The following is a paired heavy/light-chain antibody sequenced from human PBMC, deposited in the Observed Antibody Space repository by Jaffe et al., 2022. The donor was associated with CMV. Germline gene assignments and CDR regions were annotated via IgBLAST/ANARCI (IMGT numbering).Heavy chain of an antibody. V-gene: IGHV5-51*01. CDR2: IYPGDSDI. D-gene: IGHD3-10*01. CDR3: ARTPSGFRVVDY. J-gene: IGHJ4*02. CDR1: GYSFTNYW. Sequence: EVQLVQSGAEVKKPGESLKISCKGSGYSFTNYWIAWVRQMPGKGLEWMGIIYPGDSDIRYSPSFQGQVTISADKSITTAYLHWSSLKASDTAIYYCARTPSGFRVVDYWGQGTLVTVSS.
Light chain of an antibody. Sequence: QSALTQPASVSGSPGQSITISCTGTSSDVGGYNFVSWYQQHPGKAPKVMIYDVSYRPSGVSNRFSGSKSGNTASLTISGLQAEDEADYYCSSYTSRSSLVFGGGTKLTVL. CDR3: SSYTSRSSLV. CDR2: DVS. CDR1: SSDVGGYNF. V-gene: IGLV2-14*03. J-gene: IGLJ3*02.